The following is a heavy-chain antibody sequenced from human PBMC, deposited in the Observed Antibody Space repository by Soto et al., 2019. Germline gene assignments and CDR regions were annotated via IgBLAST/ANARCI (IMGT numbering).Heavy chain of an antibody. CDR2: SSGSGSTI. Sequence: GGSLRLSCAASGFTFSSYAVSWVRQAPGKGPEWISSSSGSGSTIYYADSVKGRFTISRDNSKNTLYLQMSSLRAEDTAVYYCAKVFYYYDRSGYSYFHYWGQGTLVTVA. CDR1: GFTFSSYA. CDR3: AKVFYYYDRSGYSYFHY. D-gene: IGHD3-22*01. J-gene: IGHJ4*02. V-gene: IGHV3-23*01.